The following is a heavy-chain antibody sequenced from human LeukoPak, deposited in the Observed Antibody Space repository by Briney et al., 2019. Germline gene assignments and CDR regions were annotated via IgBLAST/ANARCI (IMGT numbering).Heavy chain of an antibody. V-gene: IGHV5-51*01. D-gene: IGHD2-2*01. CDR2: IYTGDSNT. Sequence: GESLQISFQGSGYRFTSYWIGWVRQLPGKGLEWMGIIYTGDSNTKYSPSFQGQVTISVDKSISTAYLQWNSLKASDTAMYYCARLGGSDYCVSTTCHFDYWGQGTPVTVSS. J-gene: IGHJ4*02. CDR1: GYRFTSYW. CDR3: ARLGGSDYCVSTTCHFDY.